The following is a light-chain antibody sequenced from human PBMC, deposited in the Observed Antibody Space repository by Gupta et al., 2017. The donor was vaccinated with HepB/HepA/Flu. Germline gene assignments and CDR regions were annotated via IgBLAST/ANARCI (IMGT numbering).Light chain of an antibody. CDR3: QQSYSTLFT. CDR2: STS. Sequence: DIHMTQSPSSLSASVGDRVTITCRASQSISTYLNWYQQRPGKAPKLLIYSTSTLQSGVPSRFSGSGSGTDFTLTISSLQPEDFATYYCQQSYSTLFTFGGGTKVEI. CDR1: QSISTY. V-gene: IGKV1-39*01. J-gene: IGKJ4*01.